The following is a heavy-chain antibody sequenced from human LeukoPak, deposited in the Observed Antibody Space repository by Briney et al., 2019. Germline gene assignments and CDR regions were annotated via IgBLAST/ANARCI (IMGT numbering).Heavy chain of an antibody. CDR2: IYYSGST. CDR3: ARDATTAMVSYFDY. Sequence: SETLSLTCTVSGGSISSGGYYWSWIRQHPGQGLEWLGYIYYSGSTYYNPSLKSRVTISVDTSKNQFSLKLSSVTAADTAVYYCARDATTAMVSYFDYWGQGTLATVSS. CDR1: GGSISSGGYY. V-gene: IGHV4-31*03. D-gene: IGHD5-18*01. J-gene: IGHJ4*02.